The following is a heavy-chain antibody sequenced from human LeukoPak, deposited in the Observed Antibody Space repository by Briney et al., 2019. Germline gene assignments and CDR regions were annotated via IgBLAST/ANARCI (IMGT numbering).Heavy chain of an antibody. D-gene: IGHD2-8*01. V-gene: IGHV4-59*01. CDR3: TRVVNGGHFDY. J-gene: IGHJ4*02. CDR2: VYHTGAS. CDR1: GASINNYY. Sequence: PSETLSLTCSVSGASINNYYWTWIRQPPGKGLEWTGYVYHTGASGYHPSLKSRVAMSLDTSKNQVSLNLRSVTAADTAVYFCTRVVNGGHFDYWGQGTLVTVSS.